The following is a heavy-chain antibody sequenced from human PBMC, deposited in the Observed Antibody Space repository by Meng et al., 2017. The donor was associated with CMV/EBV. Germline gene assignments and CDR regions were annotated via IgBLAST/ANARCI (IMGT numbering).Heavy chain of an antibody. V-gene: IGHV1-46*01. CDR2: INPSGDST. D-gene: IGHD6-25*01. CDR1: GHTFPSSS. Sequence: RVSSAAEISNPGASVTGSCKSDGHTFPSSSTHRVAQAAAKALAWLGIINPSGDSTSYPQKFKGRGTMTRDTSTSTVYMELSSLRSMDTAVYYCAIEAVISARSDWLDPWGQGTLVTVSS. CDR3: AIEAVISARSDWLDP. J-gene: IGHJ5*02.